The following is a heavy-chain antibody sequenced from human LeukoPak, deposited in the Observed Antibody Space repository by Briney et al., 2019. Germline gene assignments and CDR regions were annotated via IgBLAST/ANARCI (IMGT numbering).Heavy chain of an antibody. V-gene: IGHV3-23*01. CDR1: GFTFSSCA. Sequence: GGSLRLSCAASGFTFSSCAMSWVRQAPGKGLEWVSGMSGSGDTTYYADSVKGRFTISRDNAKNSLYLQMNSLRAEDTAVYYCARVASEEGYYYYYGMDVWGQGTTVTVSS. CDR3: ARVASEEGYYYYYGMDV. CDR2: MSGSGDTT. J-gene: IGHJ6*02.